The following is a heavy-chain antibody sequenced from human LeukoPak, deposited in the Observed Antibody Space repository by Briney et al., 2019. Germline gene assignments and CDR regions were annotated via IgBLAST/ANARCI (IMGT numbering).Heavy chain of an antibody. J-gene: IGHJ4*02. CDR1: GFTFSSYG. D-gene: IGHD6-13*01. CDR2: ISYDGSNK. Sequence: GGSLRLSCAASGFTFSSYGMHWVRQAPGKGLEWVAVISYDGSNKYYADSVKGRFTISRDNSKNTLYLQMNSLRAEDTAAYYCAHSSSLIWGQGTLVTVSS. CDR3: AHSSSLI. V-gene: IGHV3-30*03.